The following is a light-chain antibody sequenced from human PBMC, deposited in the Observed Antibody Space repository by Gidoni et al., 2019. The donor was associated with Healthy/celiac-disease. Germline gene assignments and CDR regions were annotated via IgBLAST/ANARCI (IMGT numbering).Light chain of an antibody. J-gene: IGLJ2*01. CDR1: SSNIGAGYD. CDR3: QSYDSSLSGHVV. CDR2: GNS. V-gene: IGLV1-40*01. Sequence: QSVLTQPPSVSGAPGQRVTISCNGSSSNIGAGYDVHWYQQLPGTAPKPLIYGNSNRPSGVPDRFSGSKSGTSASLAITGLQAEDEADYYCQSYDSSLSGHVVFGGGTKLTVL.